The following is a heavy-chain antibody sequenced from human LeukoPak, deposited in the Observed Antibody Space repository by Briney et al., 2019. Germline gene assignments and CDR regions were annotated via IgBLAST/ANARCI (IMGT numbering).Heavy chain of an antibody. CDR3: ARGRAGGPDVFDM. CDR2: LRNDAGST. CDR1: GFTFTSYW. V-gene: IGHV3-74*01. J-gene: IGHJ3*02. Sequence: PGGSVRLSCAVSGFTFTSYWMHWVRQVPGKRLVWVARLRNDAGSTNYADSVKGRFTISRDSAKNTLYLQMIALRDEDTAMYYCARGRAGGPDVFDMWGQGTMVTVSS. D-gene: IGHD6-13*01.